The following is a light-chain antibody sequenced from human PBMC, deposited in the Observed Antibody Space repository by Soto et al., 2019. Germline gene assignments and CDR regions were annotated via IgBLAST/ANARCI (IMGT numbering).Light chain of an antibody. CDR2: GNT. CDR1: SSNLGAGYD. J-gene: IGLJ7*01. V-gene: IGLV1-40*01. CDR3: QSYDISLSGSWV. Sequence: QLVLTQPPSVSGAPGQRVTISCTGSSSNLGAGYDVHWYQHLPGTAPKLLIYGNTNRPSGVPDRFSGSKSGTSASLAIAGLRADDEADYYCQSYDISLSGSWVFGGGTQLTVL.